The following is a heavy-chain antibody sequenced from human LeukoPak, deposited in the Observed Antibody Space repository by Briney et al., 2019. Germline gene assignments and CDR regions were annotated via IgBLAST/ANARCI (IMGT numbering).Heavy chain of an antibody. V-gene: IGHV6-1*01. CDR1: GDSVSSNSAA. Sequence: LQTISLTCAISGDSVSSNSAAWNWIRQSPSRGLEWLGRTYYRSKWYNDYAVSVKSRITINPDTSKNQFSLQLNSVTPEDTAVYYCARGSGYSSGYYYPYWYFDLWGRGTLVTVSS. D-gene: IGHD3-22*01. CDR2: TYYRSKWYN. J-gene: IGHJ2*01. CDR3: ARGSGYSSGYYYPYWYFDL.